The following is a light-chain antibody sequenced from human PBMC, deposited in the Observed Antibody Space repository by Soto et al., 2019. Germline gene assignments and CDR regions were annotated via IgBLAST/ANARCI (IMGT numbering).Light chain of an antibody. J-gene: IGKJ3*01. Sequence: VLTQSPGTLSLSPGERATLSCRASQSVSSSYLAWYQQKPGQAPRLLIYAASSRATGIPDRFSGSGSGTDFTLTISRLEPEDFAVYYCQQYGTSPQGFGPGTKVDIK. V-gene: IGKV3-20*01. CDR1: QSVSSSY. CDR3: QQYGTSPQG. CDR2: AAS.